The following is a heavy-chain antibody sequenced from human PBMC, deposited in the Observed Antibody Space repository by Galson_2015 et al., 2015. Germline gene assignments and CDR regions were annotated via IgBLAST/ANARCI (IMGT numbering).Heavy chain of an antibody. CDR2: ISWNSGSI. CDR1: GFTFDDYA. V-gene: IGHV3-9*01. D-gene: IGHD6-19*01. J-gene: IGHJ4*02. Sequence: SLRLSCAASGFTFDDYAMHWVRQAPGKGLEWVSGISWNSGSIGYADSVKGRFTISRDNAKNSLYLQMNSLRAEDTALYYCAKEVSSGWQSFDYWGQGTLVTVSS. CDR3: AKEVSSGWQSFDY.